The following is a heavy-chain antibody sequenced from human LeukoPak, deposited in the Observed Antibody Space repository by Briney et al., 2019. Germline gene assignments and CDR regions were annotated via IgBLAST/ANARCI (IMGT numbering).Heavy chain of an antibody. J-gene: IGHJ3*02. Sequence: SETLSLTCTVSGGSISSSSYYWGWIRQPPGKGLEWIGSIYYSGSTYYNPSLKSRVTISVDTSKNQFSLKLSSVTAADTAVYYCARERTRVAFDIWGQGTMVTVSS. CDR2: IYYSGST. CDR3: ARERTRVAFDI. D-gene: IGHD2-2*01. V-gene: IGHV4-39*07. CDR1: GGSISSSSYY.